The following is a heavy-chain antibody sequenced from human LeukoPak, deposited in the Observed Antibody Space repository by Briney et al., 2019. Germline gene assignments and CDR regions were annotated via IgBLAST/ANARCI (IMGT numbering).Heavy chain of an antibody. CDR3: ARVVIPVNYFDY. J-gene: IGHJ4*02. V-gene: IGHV4-34*01. CDR2: INHSGST. D-gene: IGHD3-22*01. Sequence: SETLSLTCAVYGGSSSGYYWSWMRQPPGKGLEWIGEINHSGSTNYNPSLKSRVTISVDTSKNQFSLKLGSVTAADTAVYYCARVVIPVNYFDYWGQGTLVTVSS. CDR1: GGSSSGYY.